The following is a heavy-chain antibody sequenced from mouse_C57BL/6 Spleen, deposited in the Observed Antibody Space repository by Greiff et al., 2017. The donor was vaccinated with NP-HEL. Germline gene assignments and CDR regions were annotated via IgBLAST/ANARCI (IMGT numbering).Heavy chain of an antibody. CDR3: ARMGDYDDAMDY. D-gene: IGHD2-4*01. J-gene: IGHJ4*01. CDR1: GYAFSSSW. V-gene: IGHV1-82*01. CDR2: IYPGDGDT. Sequence: QVQLKESGPELVKPGASVKISCKASGYAFSSSWMNWVKQRPGKGLEWIGRIYPGDGDTNYNGKFKGKATLTADKSSSTAYMQLSSLTSEDSAVYFCARMGDYDDAMDYWGQGTSVTVSS.